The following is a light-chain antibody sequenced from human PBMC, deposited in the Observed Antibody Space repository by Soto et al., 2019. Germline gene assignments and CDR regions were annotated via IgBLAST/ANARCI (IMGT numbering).Light chain of an antibody. V-gene: IGLV2-8*01. CDR3: SSFAGNNNLV. Sequence: QSVLTQPPSASGSPGQSVTISCTGTSSDVGGYNYVSWYQQHPGKAPKLMISEVSKRPSGVPDRFSGSKSGNTAPLTVSGLQAEDEADYYCSSFAGNNNLVFGGGTKVTVL. J-gene: IGLJ2*01. CDR1: SSDVGGYNY. CDR2: EVS.